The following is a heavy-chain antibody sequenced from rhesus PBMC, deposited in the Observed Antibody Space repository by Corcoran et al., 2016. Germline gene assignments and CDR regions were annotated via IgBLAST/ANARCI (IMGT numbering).Heavy chain of an antibody. Sequence: QVQLQESGPAVVKPSAPLSLPCAVSVGSIRSSNWWSWIRQSPWTGLEWIGGIYGRGGSTENNPSIKSRVNISKDTSKNQFSLKLRSVTAADTAVYYGARAGFRSGLYTNGDYWGQGVLVTVSS. CDR2: IYGRGGST. CDR3: ARAGFRSGLYTNGDY. J-gene: IGHJ4*01. CDR1: VGSIRSSNW. D-gene: IGHD2-27*01. V-gene: IGHV4-93*01.